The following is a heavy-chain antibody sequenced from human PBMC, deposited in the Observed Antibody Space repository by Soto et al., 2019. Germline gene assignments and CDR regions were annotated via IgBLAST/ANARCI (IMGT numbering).Heavy chain of an antibody. CDR1: GFTFSSYG. J-gene: IGHJ6*02. D-gene: IGHD1-26*01. Sequence: QVQLVESGGGVVQPGRSLRLSCAASGFTFSSYGMHWVRQAPGKGLEWVAVISYDGSNKYYADSVKGRFTISRDNSKNTLYLQRNSLRAEDTAVYYCAKDWADGWELQGLEYYGIDVWGQGTTVTVSS. V-gene: IGHV3-30*18. CDR3: AKDWADGWELQGLEYYGIDV. CDR2: ISYDGSNK.